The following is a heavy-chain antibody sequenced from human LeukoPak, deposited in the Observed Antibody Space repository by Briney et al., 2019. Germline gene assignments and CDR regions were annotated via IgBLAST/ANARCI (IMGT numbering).Heavy chain of an antibody. D-gene: IGHD2-2*01. J-gene: IGHJ4*02. Sequence: PGGSLRLSCAASGFTFSSYAMHWVRQAPGKGLEWVAVISYDGSNKYYADSVKGRFTISRDNSKNTLYLQMNSLRAEDTAVYYCARDRYCSNTSCYRRGPIALGYWGQGTLVTVSS. CDR3: ARDRYCSNTSCYRRGPIALGY. V-gene: IGHV3-30-3*01. CDR1: GFTFSSYA. CDR2: ISYDGSNK.